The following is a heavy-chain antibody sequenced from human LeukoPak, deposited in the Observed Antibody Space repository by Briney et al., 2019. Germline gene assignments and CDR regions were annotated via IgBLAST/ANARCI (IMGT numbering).Heavy chain of an antibody. CDR1: GFTFDRFT. CDR3: AKEVDCPSDCLFFHS. CDR2: INRRGHT. Sequence: PGGSLRLSCAASGFTFDRFTIHWVRQTPGKGLECVSLINRRGHTFYADSVKGRFTISRDNSRNSVFLQMNSLRPEDTALYHCAKEVDCPSDCLFFHSWGQGTLVTASS. J-gene: IGHJ4*02. D-gene: IGHD2-21*02. V-gene: IGHV3-43*01.